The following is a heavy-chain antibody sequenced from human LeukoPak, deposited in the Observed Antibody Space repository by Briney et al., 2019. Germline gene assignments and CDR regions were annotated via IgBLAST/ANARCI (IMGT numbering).Heavy chain of an antibody. CDR1: GGSFSGYY. Sequence: PSETLSLTCAAYGGSFSGYYWSWIRQPPGKGLEWIGEINHSGSTNYNPSLKSRVTISVDTSKNQFSLKLSSVTAADTAVYYCARGDIVVVPAALYYFDYWGQGTLVTVSS. CDR2: INHSGST. D-gene: IGHD2-2*01. CDR3: ARGDIVVVPAALYYFDY. V-gene: IGHV4-34*01. J-gene: IGHJ4*02.